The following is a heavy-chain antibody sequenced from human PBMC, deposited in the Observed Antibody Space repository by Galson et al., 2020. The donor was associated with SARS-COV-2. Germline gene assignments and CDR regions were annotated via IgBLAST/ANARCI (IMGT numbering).Heavy chain of an antibody. CDR2: INWNGGST. J-gene: IGHJ4*02. CDR1: GFTFDDYG. Sequence: GESLKISCASSGFTFDDYGMSWVRQAPGKGLEWVSGINWNGGSTGYADSVKGRFTISRDNAKNSLYLQMNSLRAEDTALYYCAIQPRYYDSSGVDYWGQGTLVTVSS. V-gene: IGHV3-20*04. D-gene: IGHD3-22*01. CDR3: AIQPRYYDSSGVDY.